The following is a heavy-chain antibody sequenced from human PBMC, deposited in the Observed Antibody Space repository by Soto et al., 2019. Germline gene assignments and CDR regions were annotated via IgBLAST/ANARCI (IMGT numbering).Heavy chain of an antibody. CDR3: AKGDNLGPKTGYAFDP. D-gene: IGHD5-12*01. CDR2: TYFRSKWYN. Sequence: PSQTLSLTCAISGDSVSSNAVSWNWIRQSPSRGLEWLGRTYFRSKWYNDYAVSVKSRIIINPDTSNNQFSLQLNSVTPEATAVYLCAKGDNLGPKTGYAFDPWGQGIMVTVSS. CDR1: GDSVSSNAVS. V-gene: IGHV6-1*01. J-gene: IGHJ5*02.